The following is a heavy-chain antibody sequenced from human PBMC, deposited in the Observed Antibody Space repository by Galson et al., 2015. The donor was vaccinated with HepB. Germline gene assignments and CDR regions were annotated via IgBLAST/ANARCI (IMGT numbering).Heavy chain of an antibody. D-gene: IGHD3-10*01. Sequence: SVKVSCKASGGTFSSYAISWVRQAPGQGLEWMGGIIPVYGIGNYAQKFQSRVTITVDESTSTAYMELRSLRSDDTAVYYCARAIKLLWFGGDLDYYGMDVWGQGTTVTVSS. J-gene: IGHJ6*02. CDR1: GGTFSSYA. CDR3: ARAIKLLWFGGDLDYYGMDV. V-gene: IGHV1-69*13. CDR2: IIPVYGIG.